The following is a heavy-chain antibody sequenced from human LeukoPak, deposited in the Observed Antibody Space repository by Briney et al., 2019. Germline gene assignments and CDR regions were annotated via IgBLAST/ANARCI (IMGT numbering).Heavy chain of an antibody. V-gene: IGHV1-8*02. CDR3: ARAAYYGSGSYSKRVYYFDY. CDR1: GYTLTGYY. Sequence: ASVKVSCKASGYTLTGYYMHWVRQAPGQGLEWMGWMNPNSGNTGYAQKFQGRVTMTRNTSISTAYMELSSLRSEDTAVYYCARAAYYGSGSYSKRVYYFDYWGQGTLVTVSS. J-gene: IGHJ4*02. CDR2: MNPNSGNT. D-gene: IGHD3-10*01.